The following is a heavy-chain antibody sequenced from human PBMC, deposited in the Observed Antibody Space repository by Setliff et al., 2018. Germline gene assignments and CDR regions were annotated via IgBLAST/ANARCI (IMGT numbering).Heavy chain of an antibody. V-gene: IGHV4-59*11. CDR3: ARMSGFQYMDV. CDR2: IYYSGST. D-gene: IGHD3-3*01. Sequence: SETLSLTCTVSGGSISSHYWSWIRQPPGKGLEWIGYIYYSGSTNYNPSLKSRVTISVDMSKNQFSLKLSSVTAADTAVYYCARMSGFQYMDVWGKGTTVTVSS. CDR1: GGSISSHY. J-gene: IGHJ6*03.